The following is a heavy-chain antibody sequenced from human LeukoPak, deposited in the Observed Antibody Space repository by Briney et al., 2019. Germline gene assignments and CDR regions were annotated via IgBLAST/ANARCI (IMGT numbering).Heavy chain of an antibody. D-gene: IGHD6-13*01. J-gene: IGHJ5*02. Sequence: PSETLSLTCTVSGGSISSSSYYWGWIRQPPGKGLEWIGSIYYSGSTYYNPSLKGRVTISVDTSKNQFSLKLSSVTAADTAVYYCARHASIAALVDWFDPWGQGTLVTVSS. CDR3: ARHASIAALVDWFDP. CDR1: GGSISSSSYY. CDR2: IYYSGST. V-gene: IGHV4-39*01.